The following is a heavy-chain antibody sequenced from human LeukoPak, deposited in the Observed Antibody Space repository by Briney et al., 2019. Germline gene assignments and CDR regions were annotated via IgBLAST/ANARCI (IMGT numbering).Heavy chain of an antibody. CDR2: IIPIFGTA. J-gene: IGHJ6*03. CDR3: AREDRDYYYMDV. CDR1: GGTFSSYA. Sequence: SVKVSCKASGGTFSSYAISWVRQAPGQGLEWMGWIIPIFGTANYAQKFQGRVTISTDESTSTAHMELSGLRSEDTAVYHCAREDRDYYYMDVWGKGTTVTVSS. V-gene: IGHV1-69*05.